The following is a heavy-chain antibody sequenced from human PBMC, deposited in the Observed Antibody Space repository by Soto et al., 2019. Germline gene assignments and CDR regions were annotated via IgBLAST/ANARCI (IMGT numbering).Heavy chain of an antibody. J-gene: IGHJ5*02. CDR3: ARRGSSGLKNWFDP. CDR1: GGSISSSSYY. CDR2: IYYSGST. D-gene: IGHD6-19*01. Sequence: SETLSLTCTVSGGSISSSSYYWGWIRQPPGKGLEWIGSIYYSGSTYYNPSLKSRVTISVDTSKNQFSLKLSSVTAADTAVYYCARRGSSGLKNWFDPWGQG. V-gene: IGHV4-39*01.